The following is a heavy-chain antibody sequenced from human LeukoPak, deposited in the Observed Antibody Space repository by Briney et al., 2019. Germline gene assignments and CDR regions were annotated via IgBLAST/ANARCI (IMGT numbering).Heavy chain of an antibody. CDR2: INPNSGAT. V-gene: IGHV1-2*02. J-gene: IGHJ4*02. CDR3: ARGRGATITYDC. CDR1: GYTFTGYY. Sequence: GASVKVSCKASGYTFTGYYMHWVRQAPGQGREWMGWINPNSGATSYAQKLQGRVTMTRDTSISTAYMELSRLRSDDTAVYYCARGRGATITYDCWGQGALVTVSS. D-gene: IGHD5-12*01.